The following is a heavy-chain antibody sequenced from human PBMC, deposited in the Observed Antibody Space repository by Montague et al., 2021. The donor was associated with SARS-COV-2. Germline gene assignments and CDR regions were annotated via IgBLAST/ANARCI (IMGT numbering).Heavy chain of an antibody. V-gene: IGHV3-11*04. Sequence: SLRLSCAASGFMFSDYYMSWVRQAPGRGLEWLSYISSSGSTIYYADSVKGRFTISRDNAKNSLYLQMNSLRAEDTAVYYCARDLPLIIMVRGVTFGYYGMDVWGQGTTVTVSS. J-gene: IGHJ6*02. CDR1: GFMFSDYY. CDR2: ISSSGSTI. CDR3: ARDLPLIIMVRGVTFGYYGMDV. D-gene: IGHD3-10*01.